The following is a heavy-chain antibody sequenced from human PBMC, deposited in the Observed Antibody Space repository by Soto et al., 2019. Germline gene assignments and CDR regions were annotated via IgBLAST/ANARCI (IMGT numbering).Heavy chain of an antibody. Sequence: SATQSLTCTLSADSINSISYYWHWIRQPPAKGLEWIWSIYYSGSTYYNPSLNSRVTISVDTSKNQFSLKLSSVTAADTAVYYCAIPDGEVPAAMRGPNYYYYGMDVWGQGTTVT. CDR3: AIPDGEVPAAMRGPNYYYYGMDV. CDR1: ADSINSISYY. J-gene: IGHJ6*02. D-gene: IGHD2-2*01. V-gene: IGHV4-39*01. CDR2: IYYSGST.